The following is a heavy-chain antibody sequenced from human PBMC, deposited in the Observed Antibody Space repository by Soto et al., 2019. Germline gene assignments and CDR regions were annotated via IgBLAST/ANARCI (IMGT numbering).Heavy chain of an antibody. D-gene: IGHD2-2*01. Sequence: PSQTLSLTCAISGDSVSSNSAAWNWIRQSPSRGLEWLGRTYYRSKWYNDYAVSVKSRITINPDTSKNQFSLQLNSVTPEDTAVYYCAIGPIVVVPAAMSWFDPWGQGTLVTVSS. V-gene: IGHV6-1*01. CDR3: AIGPIVVVPAAMSWFDP. J-gene: IGHJ5*02. CDR1: GDSVSSNSAA. CDR2: TYYRSKWYN.